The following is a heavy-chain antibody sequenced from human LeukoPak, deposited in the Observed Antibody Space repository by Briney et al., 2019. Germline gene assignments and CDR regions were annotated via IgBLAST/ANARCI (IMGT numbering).Heavy chain of an antibody. D-gene: IGHD2-2*01. J-gene: IGHJ6*03. V-gene: IGHV3-23*01. CDR1: GFTFSSYA. Sequence: GGSLRLSCAASGFTFSSYAMSWVRQAPGKGLEWVSAISGSGGSTYYADSVKGRFTISRDNSKNTLYLQMNSLRAEDTAVYYCAKDPRPCSSASCSYYYYYYMDVWGKGTTVTVSS. CDR3: AKDPRPCSSASCSYYYYYYMDV. CDR2: ISGSGGST.